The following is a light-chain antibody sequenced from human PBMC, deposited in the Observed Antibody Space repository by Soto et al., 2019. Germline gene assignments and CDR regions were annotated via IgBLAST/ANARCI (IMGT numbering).Light chain of an antibody. CDR2: DAS. V-gene: IGKV3D-20*01. J-gene: IGKJ5*01. Sequence: EIVLTQSPATLSLSPGERATLSCGASQSVSSSYLAWYQQKPGLAPRLLIYDASSRATGIPDRFSGSGSGTDFTLTISRLEPEDFAMYYCQQYGSSPPTFGQGTRLEIK. CDR1: QSVSSSY. CDR3: QQYGSSPPT.